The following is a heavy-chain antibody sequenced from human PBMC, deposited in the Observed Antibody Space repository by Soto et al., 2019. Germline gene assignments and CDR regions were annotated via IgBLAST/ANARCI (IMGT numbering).Heavy chain of an antibody. D-gene: IGHD6-19*01. J-gene: IGHJ2*01. V-gene: IGHV1-8*01. Sequence: ASVKVSCKASGYTFTSYDINWVRQATGQGLEWMGWMNPNSGNTGYAQKFQGRVTMTRNTSISTAYMELSSLRSEDTAVYYCARNIGGSGWASSTYWYFDLWGRGTLVTVS. CDR2: MNPNSGNT. CDR3: ARNIGGSGWASSTYWYFDL. CDR1: GYTFTSYD.